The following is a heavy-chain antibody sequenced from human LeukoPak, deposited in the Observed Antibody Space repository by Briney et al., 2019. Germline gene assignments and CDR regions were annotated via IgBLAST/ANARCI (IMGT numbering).Heavy chain of an antibody. CDR2: INHSGST. CDR3: ARGPRGTYSSSWYRT. D-gene: IGHD6-13*01. V-gene: IGHV4-34*01. CDR1: SGSFSGYY. J-gene: IGHJ4*02. Sequence: SETLSLTCAVYSGSFSGYYWSWIRQPPGKGLEWIGEINHSGSTNYNPSLKSRVTISVDTSKNQFSLKLSSVTAADTAVYYCARGPRGTYSSSWYRTWGQGTLVTVSS.